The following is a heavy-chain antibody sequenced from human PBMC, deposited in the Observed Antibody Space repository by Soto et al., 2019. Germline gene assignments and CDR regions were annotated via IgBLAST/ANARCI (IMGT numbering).Heavy chain of an antibody. Sequence: QLQLQESGPGLVKPSETLSLKCTVSGDSISSSSYHWGWIRQPPGKGLEWIGSIYCSGSTYYNPSLKSRVTISVDTSKNQFSLNLSSVTAADTAVYYCARRVGGKYYFDYWGQGTLVTVSS. V-gene: IGHV4-39*01. CDR3: ARRVGGKYYFDY. CDR2: IYCSGST. J-gene: IGHJ4*02. CDR1: GDSISSSSYH. D-gene: IGHD1-26*01.